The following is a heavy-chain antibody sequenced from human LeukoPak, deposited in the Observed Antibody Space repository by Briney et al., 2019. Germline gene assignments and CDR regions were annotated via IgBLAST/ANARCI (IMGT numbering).Heavy chain of an antibody. CDR1: GGSISSGGYY. D-gene: IGHD5-18*01. V-gene: IGHV4-31*11. Sequence: PSETLSLTCAVSGGSISSGGYYWSWIRQHPGKGLELIGYIYYSGSTYYNPSLKSRVTISVDTSKNQFSLKLSSVTAADPAVYYCARDSRGYQTPWWYWGQGTLVTVSS. CDR2: IYYSGST. CDR3: ARDSRGYQTPWWY. J-gene: IGHJ4*02.